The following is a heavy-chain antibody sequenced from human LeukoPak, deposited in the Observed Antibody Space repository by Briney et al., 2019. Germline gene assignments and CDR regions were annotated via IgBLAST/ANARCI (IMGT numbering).Heavy chain of an antibody. D-gene: IGHD3-3*01. J-gene: IGHJ3*02. CDR3: ARDQGDTYYDFWSGYYTADAFDI. CDR1: GYTFTSYY. CDR2: INPSGGST. Sequence: ASVKVSCKASGYTFTSYYMHWVRQAPGQGLEWMGIINPSGGSTSYAQKFQGRVTMTRDTSTSTVYMELRSLRSDDTAVYYCARDQGDTYYDFWSGYYTADAFDIWGQGTMVTVSS. V-gene: IGHV1-46*01.